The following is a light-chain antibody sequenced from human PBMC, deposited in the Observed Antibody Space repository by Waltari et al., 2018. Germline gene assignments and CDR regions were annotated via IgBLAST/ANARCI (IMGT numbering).Light chain of an antibody. CDR1: RSVLNSSNNKNY. Sequence: DIVMTQSPAPLVVSLGGGATINCKSSRSVLNSSNNKNYLAWYQQKPSHPAKLLIYWAPTRESVVPDLFSGRGSVTDFTLTISSLQVEDVAVYYCQQYYSTPPYTFGQGTKLELK. V-gene: IGKV4-1*01. CDR3: QQYYSTPPYT. J-gene: IGKJ2*01. CDR2: WAP.